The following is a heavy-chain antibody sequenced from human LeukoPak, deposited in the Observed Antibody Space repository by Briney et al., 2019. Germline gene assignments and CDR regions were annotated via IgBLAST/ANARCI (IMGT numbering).Heavy chain of an antibody. CDR1: GGSISSGRYY. J-gene: IGHJ4*02. V-gene: IGHV4-61*02. CDR3: ATIAVAGHFDY. Sequence: SQTLSLTCNVSGGSISSGRYYWSWIRLPAGKVLEWIGRIFTSGSTNYNPSLKSRVTISLDTSKNQFSLKLSSVTAADTAVYYCATIAVAGHFDYWGQGTLVTVSS. D-gene: IGHD6-19*01. CDR2: IFTSGST.